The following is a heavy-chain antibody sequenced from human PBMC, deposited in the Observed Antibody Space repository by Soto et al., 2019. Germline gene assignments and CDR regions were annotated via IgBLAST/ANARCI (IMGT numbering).Heavy chain of an antibody. CDR1: GGSISSYY. D-gene: IGHD2-2*01. V-gene: IGHV4-59*01. CDR3: ARELGVPAAMMYNWFDP. CDR2: IYYSGST. J-gene: IGHJ5*02. Sequence: KTSETLSLTCTVSGGSISSYYWSWIRQPPGKGLEWIGYIYYSGSTNYNPSLKSRVTISVDTSKNQFSLKLSSVTAADTAVYYCARELGVPAAMMYNWFDPWGQGTLVTVSS.